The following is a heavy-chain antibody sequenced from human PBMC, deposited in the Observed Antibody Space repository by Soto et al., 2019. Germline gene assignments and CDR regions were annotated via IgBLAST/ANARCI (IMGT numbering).Heavy chain of an antibody. J-gene: IGHJ5*02. CDR2: IYYSGST. V-gene: IGHV4-31*03. CDR1: GGSISSGGYY. Sequence: PSETLSLTCTVSGGSISSGGYYWSWIRQHPGKGLEWIGYIYYSGSTYYNPSLKSRVTISVDTSKNQFSLKLSPVTAADTAVYYCARSKRDYDILTGDSSSHWFDPWGQGTLVTVSA. D-gene: IGHD3-9*01. CDR3: ARSKRDYDILTGDSSSHWFDP.